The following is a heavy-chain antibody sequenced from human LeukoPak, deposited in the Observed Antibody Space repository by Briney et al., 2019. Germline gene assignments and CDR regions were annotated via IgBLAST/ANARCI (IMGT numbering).Heavy chain of an antibody. Sequence: GGSLRLSCAACSFTFSSYGMHWVRQAPGKGLEWVAFIRYDGSNKYYADSVKGRFTISRDNSKNTLYLQMNSLRAEDTAVHYCVKEGGQHLERRVFDYWGPGTLVTVSS. CDR1: SFTFSSYG. D-gene: IGHD1-1*01. J-gene: IGHJ4*02. CDR2: IRYDGSNK. V-gene: IGHV3-30*02. CDR3: VKEGGQHLERRVFDY.